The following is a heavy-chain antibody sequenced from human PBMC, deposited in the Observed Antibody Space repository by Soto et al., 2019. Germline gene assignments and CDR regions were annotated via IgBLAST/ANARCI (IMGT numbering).Heavy chain of an antibody. D-gene: IGHD3-22*01. Sequence: PSETLSLTCAVSGGSISSGGYSWSWIRQPPGKGLEWIGYIYHSGSTYYNPSLKSRVTISVDRSKNQFSLKLSSVTAADTAVYYCARGGSSGYDYFDYWGQGTLVTVSS. V-gene: IGHV4-30-2*01. CDR3: ARGGSSGYDYFDY. J-gene: IGHJ4*02. CDR1: GGSISSGGYS. CDR2: IYHSGST.